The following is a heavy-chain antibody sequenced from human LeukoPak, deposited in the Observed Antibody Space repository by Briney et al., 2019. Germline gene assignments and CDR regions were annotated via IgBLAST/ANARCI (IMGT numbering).Heavy chain of an antibody. D-gene: IGHD3-22*01. J-gene: IGHJ5*02. CDR3: ARPVFDYDSSGYYESIFWFDP. CDR1: RYSFTSYW. V-gene: IGHV5-51*01. Sequence: GESLKISCKGSRYSFTSYWIAWVRQMPGKGLEWMGIIYPGDSDTRYSPSFQGQVTISADKSISTAYLQWSSLKASDTAMYYCARPVFDYDSSGYYESIFWFDPWGQGTLVTVSS. CDR2: IYPGDSDT.